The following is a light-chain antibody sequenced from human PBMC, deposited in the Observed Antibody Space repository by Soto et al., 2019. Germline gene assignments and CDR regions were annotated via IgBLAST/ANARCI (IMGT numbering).Light chain of an antibody. CDR3: QTWGTGIVL. Sequence: QPVLTQSPSASGSLGASVKLTCTLSSEHYTYAIAWHQQHPEKGPRYLMKLNGDGTLTKGDGTPYRFSGSSSGAERLLTISSLQSEDEADYYCQTWGTGIVLFGGVTKLTVL. J-gene: IGLJ2*01. CDR2: LNGDGTL. V-gene: IGLV4-69*01. CDR1: SEHYTYA.